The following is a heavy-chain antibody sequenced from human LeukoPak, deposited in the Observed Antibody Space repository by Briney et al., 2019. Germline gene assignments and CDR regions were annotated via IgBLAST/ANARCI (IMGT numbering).Heavy chain of an antibody. Sequence: GGSLRLSCAASGFTVSSNYMSWVRQAPGKGLEWVSVIYSGGGTYYADAVKGRFTISRDNSKSTLYLQMNSLRAEDTAVYYCATSTQVAAPGTAYFDYWGQGTLVTVSS. CDR1: GFTVSSNY. J-gene: IGHJ4*02. CDR2: IYSGGGT. CDR3: ATSTQVAAPGTAYFDY. D-gene: IGHD6-13*01. V-gene: IGHV3-66*01.